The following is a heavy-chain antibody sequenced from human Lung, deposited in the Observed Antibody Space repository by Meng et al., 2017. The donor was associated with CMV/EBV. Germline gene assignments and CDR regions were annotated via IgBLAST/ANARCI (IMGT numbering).Heavy chain of an antibody. CDR3: LRRSGGSV. Sequence: LQLREPGPALLRPSETLSLTCASPGASITNHHWLALCRQPPGKGLEWIGEIPHRGSSAYNPSLKSRVSMSIDKSKNQFSLKLTSVTAADTAVYHCLRRSGGSVWGQGTLVTVSS. J-gene: IGHJ1*01. CDR2: IPHRGSS. V-gene: IGHV4-4*02. CDR1: GASITNHHW. D-gene: IGHD3-10*01.